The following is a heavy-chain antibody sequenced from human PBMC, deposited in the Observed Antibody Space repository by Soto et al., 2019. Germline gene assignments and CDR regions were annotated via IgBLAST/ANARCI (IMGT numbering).Heavy chain of an antibody. CDR3: ATPRGDIVVVPAAIRYDY. D-gene: IGHD2-2*01. CDR1: GGTFSSYA. CDR2: IIPIFGTA. V-gene: IGHV1-69*01. J-gene: IGHJ4*02. Sequence: QVQLVQSGAEVKKPGSSVKVSCKASGGTFSSYAISWVRQAPGQGLEWMGGIIPIFGTANYAQKFQGRVTITADESTSTAYMELSSLRSEDTAVYYCATPRGDIVVVPAAIRYDYWGQGTLVTFSS.